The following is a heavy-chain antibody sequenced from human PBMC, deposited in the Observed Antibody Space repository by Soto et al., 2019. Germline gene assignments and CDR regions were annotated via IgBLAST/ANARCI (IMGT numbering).Heavy chain of an antibody. J-gene: IGHJ6*02. CDR3: ARDHKWDGMDV. V-gene: IGHV4-31*03. Sequence: QVQLQESGPGLVKPSQTLSLTCSVSGGSFSSDSFIWSWVRQYPGKGLEWIGYINYSGTTYYNPSLSSRITMSVDTAKNQVYLNLSYVTAADTAVYYCARDHKWDGMDVWGQGTTVTVSS. CDR1: GGSFSSDSFI. D-gene: IGHD1-26*01. CDR2: INYSGTT.